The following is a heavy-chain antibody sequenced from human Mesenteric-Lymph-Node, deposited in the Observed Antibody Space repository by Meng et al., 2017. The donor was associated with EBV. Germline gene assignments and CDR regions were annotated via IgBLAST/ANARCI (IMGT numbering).Heavy chain of an antibody. J-gene: IGHJ4*02. CDR3: ARVPGYYSNYFDY. D-gene: IGHD2-2*03. CDR1: GGVFRSSSYY. V-gene: IGHV4-39*06. Sequence: SLSGTVAGGVFRSSSYYWGWLRQPPGKGLEWIGSINHSGSTNYNPSLKSRVTISVDMSKNQFALKLSSVTAADSAVYYCARVPGYYSNYFDYWGQGALVTVSS. CDR2: INHSGST.